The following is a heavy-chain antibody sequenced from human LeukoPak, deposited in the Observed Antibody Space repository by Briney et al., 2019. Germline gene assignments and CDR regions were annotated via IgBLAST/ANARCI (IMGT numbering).Heavy chain of an antibody. Sequence: SVKVSCKASGGIFSSYTFNWVRQAPGQGLEWMGRITPIPGITNYAETFQGRVTLTADTSTSTLYMELSSLRSEDTAVYYCARLLGAVDTGAYYFDYWGQGTLVTVSS. D-gene: IGHD2-8*02. CDR2: ITPIPGIT. V-gene: IGHV1-69*02. J-gene: IGHJ4*02. CDR3: ARLLGAVDTGAYYFDY. CDR1: GGIFSSYT.